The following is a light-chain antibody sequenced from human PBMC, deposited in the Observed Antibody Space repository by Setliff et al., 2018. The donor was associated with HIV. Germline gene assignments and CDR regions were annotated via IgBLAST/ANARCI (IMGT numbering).Light chain of an antibody. CDR1: SSDVGAYKY. Sequence: QSVLTQPESVSGSPGQSITISCTGTSSDVGAYKYVTWNQQYPAKAPKLMIYDVSVRPSAVSTRFSGSKSGNTASLTISGLQAEDEADYYCSSYTSNNARVFGTGTKVTVL. CDR3: SSYTSNNARV. J-gene: IGLJ1*01. CDR2: DVS. V-gene: IGLV2-14*03.